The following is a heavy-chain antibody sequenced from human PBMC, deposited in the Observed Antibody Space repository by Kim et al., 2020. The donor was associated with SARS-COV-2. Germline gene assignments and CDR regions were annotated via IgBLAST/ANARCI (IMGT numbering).Heavy chain of an antibody. CDR3: AREIHGDYGRWYYFDY. V-gene: IGHV1-46*01. J-gene: IGHJ4*02. CDR2: INPSGGST. D-gene: IGHD4-17*01. Sequence: ASVKVSCKASGYTFTSYYMHWVRQAPGQGLEWMGIINPSGGSTSYAQKFQGRVTMTRDTSTSTVYMELSSLRSEDTAVYYCAREIHGDYGRWYYFDYWGQGTLVTVSS. CDR1: GYTFTSYY.